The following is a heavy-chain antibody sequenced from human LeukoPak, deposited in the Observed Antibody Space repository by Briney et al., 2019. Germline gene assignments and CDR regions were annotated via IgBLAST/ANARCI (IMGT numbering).Heavy chain of an antibody. J-gene: IGHJ1*01. D-gene: IGHD5-12*01. Sequence: ASVKVSCKASGYTFTSYAMHWVRQAPGQSLEWMGWINAGNGNTKYSQKFQGRVTITRDTSASTAYMELSSLRSEDTAAYYCARDRGSMSGYDSSEYFQHWGQGTLVTVSS. CDR1: GYTFTSYA. CDR2: INAGNGNT. V-gene: IGHV1-3*01. CDR3: ARDRGSMSGYDSSEYFQH.